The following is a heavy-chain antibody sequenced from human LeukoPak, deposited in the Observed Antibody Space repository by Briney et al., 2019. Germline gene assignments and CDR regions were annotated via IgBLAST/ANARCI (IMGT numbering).Heavy chain of an antibody. J-gene: IGHJ4*02. CDR1: GYTFTSYG. Sequence: GASVKVSCKASGYTFTSYGISWVRQAPGQGLEWMGWISAYSGNTDYAQKLQGRVTITTDTSTSTAYMELRSLRSDDTAVYYCARVTQTDYDFDYWGQGTLVTVSS. CDR3: ARVTQTDYDFDY. D-gene: IGHD4-17*01. V-gene: IGHV1-18*01. CDR2: ISAYSGNT.